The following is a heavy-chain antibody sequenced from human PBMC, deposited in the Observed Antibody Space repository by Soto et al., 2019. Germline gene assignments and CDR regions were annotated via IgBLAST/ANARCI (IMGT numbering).Heavy chain of an antibody. V-gene: IGHV4-59*01. CDR2: THGSGIT. CDR1: GGSITGYH. CDR3: ASYIEGGGGRGY. J-gene: IGHJ4*02. D-gene: IGHD1-26*01. Sequence: QVQLQESGPGLVKPSETLSLTCTVSGGSITGYHWSWIRQPPGKGLEWIGYTHGSGITNYNPSLQSRVTISVDTSKNNFSLQLSSVTASDTSVYYCASYIEGGGGRGYWGQGHLLTVSS.